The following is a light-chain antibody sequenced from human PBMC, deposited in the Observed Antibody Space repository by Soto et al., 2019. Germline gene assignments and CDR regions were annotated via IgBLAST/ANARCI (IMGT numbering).Light chain of an antibody. Sequence: ETVMTQSPATLSLSPGERATLSCRASQSLSNNLAWYQQKPGQPPRLLIHGASTRATGVPARFSGYGSVTDFTLTISSLQSEDFAVYFCQQYNTWPPGVTFGGGTRVEIK. CDR1: QSLSNN. V-gene: IGKV3-15*01. CDR3: QQYNTWPPGVT. CDR2: GAS. J-gene: IGKJ4*01.